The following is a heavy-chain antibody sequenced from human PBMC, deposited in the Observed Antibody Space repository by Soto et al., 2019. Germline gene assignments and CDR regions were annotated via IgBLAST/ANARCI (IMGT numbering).Heavy chain of an antibody. CDR3: AREVASRGGQYDY. CDR2: ISGYDGHT. D-gene: IGHD3-16*01. Sequence: QVQLVQSAAEVKNPGASVKVSCKTSGYIFSDFGIGWVRQAPGQGLEWMGWISGYDGHTNYAQNLQGRVTITTDTATSTGSMELRGLRSDDPAVYYCAREVASRGGQYDYWGQGTLVTVSS. V-gene: IGHV1-18*01. J-gene: IGHJ4*02. CDR1: GYIFSDFG.